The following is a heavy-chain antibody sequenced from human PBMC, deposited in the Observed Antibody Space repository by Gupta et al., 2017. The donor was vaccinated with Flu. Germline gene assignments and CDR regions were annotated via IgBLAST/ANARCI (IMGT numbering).Heavy chain of an antibody. Sequence: EVQLLQSGGGLVQPGGSLRLSCAASGFTFSDYAINWVRQAPGKGLEWVSAISGSGGSTYYTDSGKGRFTISRDNSKNTLYLQMNSLRVEDTAVYFCAKEFSGSYFGDYGGQGTLVTVSS. CDR1: GFTFSDYA. V-gene: IGHV3-23*01. J-gene: IGHJ4*02. CDR2: ISGSGGST. D-gene: IGHD1-26*01. CDR3: AKEFSGSYFGDY.